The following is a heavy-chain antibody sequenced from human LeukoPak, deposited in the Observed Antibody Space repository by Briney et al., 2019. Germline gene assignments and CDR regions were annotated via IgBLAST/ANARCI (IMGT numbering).Heavy chain of an antibody. V-gene: IGHV1-46*01. CDR3: AREQGYSGYYFDY. J-gene: IGHJ4*02. CDR1: GYTFTSYY. Sequence: ASVKVSCKASGYTFTSYYFHWVRQAPGQGLEWMGIINPSGGSTNYAQKFQGRVTITADKSTSTAYMELSSLRSEDTAVYYCAREQGYSGYYFDYWGQGTLVTVSS. CDR2: INPSGGST. D-gene: IGHD2-15*01.